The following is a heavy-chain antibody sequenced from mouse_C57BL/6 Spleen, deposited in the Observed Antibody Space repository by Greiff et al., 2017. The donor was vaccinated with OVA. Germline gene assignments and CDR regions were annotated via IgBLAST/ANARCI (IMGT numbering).Heavy chain of an antibody. Sequence: EVQLQQSGPELVKPGASVKISCKASGYTFTDYYMNWVKQSHGKSLEWIGDINPNNGGTSYNQKFKGKATLTVDKSSSTAYMELRSLTSEDSAVYYCARLGARYFYFGYWGQGTTLTVSS. D-gene: IGHD1-1*01. CDR1: GYTFTDYY. J-gene: IGHJ2*01. V-gene: IGHV1-26*01. CDR3: ARLGARYFYFGY. CDR2: INPNNGGT.